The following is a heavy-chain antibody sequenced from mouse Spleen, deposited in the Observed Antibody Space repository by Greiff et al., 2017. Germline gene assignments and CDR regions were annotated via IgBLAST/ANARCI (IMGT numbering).Heavy chain of an antibody. CDR2: IYPGSGST. V-gene: IGHV1-55*01. CDR3: AREGGDY. J-gene: IGHJ2*01. Sequence: QVQLQQPGAELVKPGTSVKLSCKASGYNFTSYWINWVKLRPGQGLEWIGDIYPGSGSTNYNEKFKSKATLTVDTSSSTAYMQLSSLASEDSALYYCAREGGDYWGQGTTLTVSS. CDR1: GYNFTSYW.